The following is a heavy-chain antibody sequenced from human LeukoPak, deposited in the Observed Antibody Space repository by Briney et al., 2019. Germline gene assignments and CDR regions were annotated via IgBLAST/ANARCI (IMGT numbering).Heavy chain of an antibody. CDR2: INHSGST. CDR1: GGSFSGYY. Sequence: SETLSLTCAVYGGSFSGYYWSWIRQPPGKGLEWIGEINHSGSTNYNPSLKSRVTISVDTSKIQFSLKLSSVTAADTAVYYCARHVGGSYSRPRSAYFDYWGQGTLVTVSS. J-gene: IGHJ4*02. D-gene: IGHD1-26*01. V-gene: IGHV4-34*01. CDR3: ARHVGGSYSRPRSAYFDY.